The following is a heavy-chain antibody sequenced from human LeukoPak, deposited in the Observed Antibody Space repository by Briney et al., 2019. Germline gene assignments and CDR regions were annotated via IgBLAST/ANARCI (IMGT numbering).Heavy chain of an antibody. CDR2: ISGSGGST. Sequence: GGSLRLSCAASGFTFSSYAMSWVRQAPGKGLEWVSAISGSGGSTYYADSVKGRFTISRDNAKNTLYLQMNSLRAEDTAVYYCARDIDGDSFDYWGQGTLVTVSS. V-gene: IGHV3-23*01. J-gene: IGHJ4*02. D-gene: IGHD2-8*01. CDR1: GFTFSSYA. CDR3: ARDIDGDSFDY.